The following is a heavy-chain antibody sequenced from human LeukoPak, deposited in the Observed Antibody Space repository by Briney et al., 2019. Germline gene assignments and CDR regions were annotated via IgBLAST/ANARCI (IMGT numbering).Heavy chain of an antibody. Sequence: GASVKVSCKASGYTFTGYYMHWVRQAPGQGLEWMGWINPNGGGTNYAQKFQGRVTITRDTSISTAYMELSRLRSDDTAVYYCARSRRAAAGSYWFDPWGQGTLVTVSS. CDR3: ARSRRAAAGSYWFDP. CDR2: INPNGGGT. V-gene: IGHV1-2*02. CDR1: GYTFTGYY. D-gene: IGHD6-13*01. J-gene: IGHJ5*02.